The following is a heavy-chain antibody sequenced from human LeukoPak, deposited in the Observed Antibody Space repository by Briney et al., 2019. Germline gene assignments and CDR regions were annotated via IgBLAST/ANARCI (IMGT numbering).Heavy chain of an antibody. CDR1: GGTFSSYA. V-gene: IGHV1-69*13. Sequence: ASVKVSCKASGGTFSSYAISWVRQAPGQGLEWMGGIIPIFGTANYAQKFQGRVTITADESTSTAYMELSSLRSEDTAVYYCARDSSSTSPPNWFDPWGQGTLVTVSS. CDR2: IIPIFGTA. CDR3: ARDSSSTSPPNWFDP. D-gene: IGHD2-2*01. J-gene: IGHJ5*02.